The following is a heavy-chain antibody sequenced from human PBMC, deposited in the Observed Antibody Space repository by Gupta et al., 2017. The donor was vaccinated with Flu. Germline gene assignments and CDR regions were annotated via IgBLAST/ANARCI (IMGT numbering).Heavy chain of an antibody. V-gene: IGHV3-11*01. D-gene: IGHD6-6*01. Sequence: QVRLVESGGGLVKPGGSLRLSCAASGFTFSDYYMSWIRQTPGKGLEWVSYISVGDDTVYYADSVKGRFTISRDNAKNSLYLQMNSLRAEDTAVYYCARDDLVFDYWGQGTLVTVSS. J-gene: IGHJ4*02. CDR1: GFTFSDYY. CDR3: ARDDLVFDY. CDR2: ISVGDDTV.